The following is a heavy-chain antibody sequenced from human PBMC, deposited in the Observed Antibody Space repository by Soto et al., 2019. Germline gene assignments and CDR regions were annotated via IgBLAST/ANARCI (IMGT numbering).Heavy chain of an antibody. CDR3: AKDHIWAPGSGSYLLPDY. Sequence: GGSLRLSCAASGFTFSSYAMSWVRQAPGKGLEWVSAISGSGGSTYYADSVKGRFTISRDNSKNTLYLQMNSLRAEDTAVYYCAKDHIWAPGSGSYLLPDYWGQGTLVTVSS. V-gene: IGHV3-23*01. CDR1: GFTFSSYA. J-gene: IGHJ4*02. CDR2: ISGSGGST. D-gene: IGHD3-10*01.